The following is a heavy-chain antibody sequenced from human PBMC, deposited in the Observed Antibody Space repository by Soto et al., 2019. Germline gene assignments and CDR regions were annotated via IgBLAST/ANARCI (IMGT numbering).Heavy chain of an antibody. CDR2: ISAYNGNT. V-gene: IGHV1-18*01. J-gene: IGHJ5*02. D-gene: IGHD1-26*01. CDR3: ARVVGALGHGFDP. CDR1: GYTFTSYG. Sequence: QVQLVQSGAEVKKPGASVKVSCKASGYTFTSYGISWVRQAPGQGLEWMGRISAYNGNTNYAQKLQGRVTMTTDTPTSTAYRELRSLRSDDTAVYYCARVVGALGHGFDPWAREPWSPSPQ.